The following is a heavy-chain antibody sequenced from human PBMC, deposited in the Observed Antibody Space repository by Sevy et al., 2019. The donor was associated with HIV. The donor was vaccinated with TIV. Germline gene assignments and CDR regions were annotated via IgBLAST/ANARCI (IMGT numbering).Heavy chain of an antibody. J-gene: IGHJ3*02. D-gene: IGHD4-17*01. CDR1: GGSFSGYY. CDR2: INHSGST. V-gene: IGHV4-34*01. CDR3: ARAPTDDYGDRKAFDI. Sequence: SEILSLTCAVYGGSFSGYYWSWIRQPPGKGLEWIGEINHSGSTNYNPSLKSRVTISVDTSKNQFSLKLSSVTAADTAVYYCARAPTDDYGDRKAFDIWGQGTMVTVSS.